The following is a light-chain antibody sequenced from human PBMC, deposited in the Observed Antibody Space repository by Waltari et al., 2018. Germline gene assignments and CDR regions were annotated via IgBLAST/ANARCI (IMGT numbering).Light chain of an antibody. V-gene: IGKV4-1*01. CDR2: WAS. J-gene: IGKJ3*01. CDR1: QSVLYSSNNKNH. CDR3: QQYYSTLLT. Sequence: DIVMTQSPDSLAVSLGERATINCKSSQSVLYSSNNKNHLAWYQQKPGQPPKLLIYWASTRESGVPDRFSGSGSGTDFTLTISSLQAEDVAVYYCQQYYSTLLTFGPGTKVDIK.